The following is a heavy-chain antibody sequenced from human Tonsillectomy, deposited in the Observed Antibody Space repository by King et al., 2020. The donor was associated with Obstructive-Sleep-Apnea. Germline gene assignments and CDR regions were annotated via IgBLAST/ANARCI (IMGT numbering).Heavy chain of an antibody. D-gene: IGHD3-10*01. CDR1: GYTFTGYY. CDR3: ARDRGNWYFDL. CDR2: INPNSGDT. V-gene: IGHV1-2*04. Sequence: QLVQSGAEVKKPGASVKVPCKTSGYTFTGYYIHWVRQAPGQGLEWMGWINPNSGDTNYAQKFQDWVTMTRDTSVSTAYMEMSRLRSDDTAVYYCARDRGNWYFDLWGRGTLVTVSS. J-gene: IGHJ2*01.